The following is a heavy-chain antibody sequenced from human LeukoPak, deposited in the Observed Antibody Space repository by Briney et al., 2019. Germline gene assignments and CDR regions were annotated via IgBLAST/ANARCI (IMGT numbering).Heavy chain of an antibody. CDR2: INPSGGST. CDR1: GYTFTSYY. V-gene: IGHV1-46*01. Sequence: ASVKVSCKASGYTFTSYYMHWVRQAPGQGLEWMGLINPSGGSTSYAQKFQGRVTMTRDTSTSTVYMELSSLRSEDTAVYYCARSGAYCGGDCYSGYWGQGTLVTVSS. CDR3: ARSGAYCGGDCYSGY. D-gene: IGHD2-21*02. J-gene: IGHJ4*02.